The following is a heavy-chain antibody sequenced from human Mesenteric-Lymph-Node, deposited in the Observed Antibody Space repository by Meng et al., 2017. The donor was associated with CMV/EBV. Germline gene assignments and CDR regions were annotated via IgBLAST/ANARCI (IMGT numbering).Heavy chain of an antibody. J-gene: IGHJ6*02. V-gene: IGHV3-21*01. CDR1: GFTFSSYN. D-gene: IGHD3-10*01. Sequence: GGSLRLSCAASGFTFSSYNMNWVRQAPGKGLEWVSSISSTSSYIYYADSVKGRFTISRDNAENSLYLQMNSLRAEDTAVYYCARDRVLPSYYYGMDVWGQGTTVTVSS. CDR3: ARDRVLPSYYYGMDV. CDR2: ISSTSSYI.